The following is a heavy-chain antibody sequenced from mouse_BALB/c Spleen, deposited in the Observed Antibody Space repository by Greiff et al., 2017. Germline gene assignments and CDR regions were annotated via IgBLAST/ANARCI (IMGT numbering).Heavy chain of an antibody. Sequence: EVQLQQSGAELVKPGASVKLSCTASGFNIKDTYMHWVKQRPEQGLEWIGRIDPANGNTKYDPKFQGKATITADTSSNTAYLQLSSLTSEDTAVYYCVSYGNPYYYAMDYWGQGTSVTVSS. CDR1: GFNIKDTY. D-gene: IGHD2-1*01. J-gene: IGHJ4*01. CDR2: IDPANGNT. V-gene: IGHV14-3*02. CDR3: VSYGNPYYYAMDY.